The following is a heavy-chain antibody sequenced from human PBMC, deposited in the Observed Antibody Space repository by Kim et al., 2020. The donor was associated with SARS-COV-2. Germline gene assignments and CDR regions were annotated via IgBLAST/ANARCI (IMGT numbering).Heavy chain of an antibody. Sequence: GESLKISCKGSGYSFTSYWIGWVRQMSGKGLEWMGIIYPGDSDTRYSPSFQGQVTISADKSISTAYLQWSSLKASDTAMYYCAREYYYDSSGYDAFDIWGEGTMVTVSS. V-gene: IGHV5-51*01. CDR1: GYSFTSYW. D-gene: IGHD3-22*01. J-gene: IGHJ3*02. CDR3: AREYYYDSSGYDAFDI. CDR2: IYPGDSDT.